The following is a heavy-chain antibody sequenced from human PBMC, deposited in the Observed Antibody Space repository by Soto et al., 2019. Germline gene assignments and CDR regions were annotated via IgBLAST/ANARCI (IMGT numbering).Heavy chain of an antibody. CDR2: ISTYNGNT. CDR3: ARRLYGDYDY. Sequence: QAQLVQSGAEVKEPGASVKVSCKASGYSFTTSGITWVRQAPGQGLEWMGWISTYNGNTNYAQMLQDRVTLTTDTSTSTAYMELRSLRSDDTAVYYCARRLYGDYDYWGQGTLVTVSS. CDR1: GYSFTTSG. J-gene: IGHJ4*02. V-gene: IGHV1-18*01. D-gene: IGHD4-17*01.